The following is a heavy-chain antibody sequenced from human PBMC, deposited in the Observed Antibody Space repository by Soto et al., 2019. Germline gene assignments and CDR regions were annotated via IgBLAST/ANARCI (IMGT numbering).Heavy chain of an antibody. J-gene: IGHJ6*02. CDR1: GFTFSADG. V-gene: IGHV3-33*01. Sequence: GGSLRLSCAASGFTFSADGVHWVRQAPGKGLGWVAMIWSDGRNKFYADSVRGRFSISRDTSKNTLHLQMDSLTVEDTGIYYRARAAGPPRGHYDYHMDVWGQGTAVTVSS. D-gene: IGHD3-10*01. CDR2: IWSDGRNK. CDR3: ARAAGPPRGHYDYHMDV.